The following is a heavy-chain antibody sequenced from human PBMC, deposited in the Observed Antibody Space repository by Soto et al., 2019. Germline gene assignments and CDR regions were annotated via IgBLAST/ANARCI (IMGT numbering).Heavy chain of an antibody. CDR1: GFTFSIYA. CDR3: AKDLPRGISTTIYYYYYGMDV. J-gene: IGHJ6*02. D-gene: IGHD3-16*01. CDR2: ISGSGGST. V-gene: IGHV3-23*01. Sequence: PGGSMRLSCAASGFTFSIYAMSLVPQAPGKGLDWVSAISGSGGSTYYADSVKGRFTISRDNSKNTLYLQMNSLRAEDTAVYYCAKDLPRGISTTIYYYYYGMDVWGQGTTVTVSS.